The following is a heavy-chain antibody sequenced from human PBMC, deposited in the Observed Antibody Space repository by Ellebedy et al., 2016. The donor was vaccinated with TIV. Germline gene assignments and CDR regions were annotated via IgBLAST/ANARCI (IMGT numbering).Heavy chain of an antibody. J-gene: IGHJ5*01. CDR3: ARGRQSSDTSAYYLDS. Sequence: SETLSLXXTVSGGSISSYYWSWIRQPPGKGLEWIGDINHSGSTNYNPSLKSRVTISVDTSKNQFSLNLISVTAADTAAYYCARGRQSSDTSAYYLDSWGQGTLVTVSS. V-gene: IGHV4-34*01. D-gene: IGHD3-22*01. CDR1: GGSISSYY. CDR2: INHSGST.